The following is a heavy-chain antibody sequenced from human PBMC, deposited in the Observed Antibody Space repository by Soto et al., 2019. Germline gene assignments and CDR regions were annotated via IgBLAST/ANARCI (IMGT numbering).Heavy chain of an antibody. CDR3: AETTSHYRYYMDV. CDR2: TYYRSRWYN. V-gene: IGHV6-1*01. Sequence: SQTLSLTCAISGDSVSSNNAAWNWIRQSPSRGLEWLGRTYYRSRWYNDYAVSVKSRITVNPDTSKNQFSLQLTSVTPEDTAVYYCAETTSHYRYYMDVWGKGTTDTVSS. D-gene: IGHD1-7*01. J-gene: IGHJ6*03. CDR1: GDSVSSNNAA.